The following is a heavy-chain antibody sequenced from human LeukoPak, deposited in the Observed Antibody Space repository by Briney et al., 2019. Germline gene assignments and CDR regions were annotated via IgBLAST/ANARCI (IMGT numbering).Heavy chain of an antibody. CDR2: ISTDGYTT. CDR3: VVGGSPGY. J-gene: IGHJ4*02. CDR1: GLAFSAYK. V-gene: IGHV3-74*01. Sequence: GGSMRLSCAASGLAFSAYKMHWVRQAPRKGLVWVSRISTDGYTTDYADFVQGRFTASRDNTKNTWSLEMNSLRAEDMAVYYCVVGGSPGYWGQGTLVTVSS. D-gene: IGHD2-15*01.